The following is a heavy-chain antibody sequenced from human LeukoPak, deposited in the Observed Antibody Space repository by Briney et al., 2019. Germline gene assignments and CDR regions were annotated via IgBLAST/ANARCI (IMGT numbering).Heavy chain of an antibody. D-gene: IGHD5-12*01. CDR3: AKDLVATGRYFDY. V-gene: IGHV3-30*02. CDR2: IRYHGNDK. CDR1: GFTFRNYG. Sequence: GGSLRLSCAASGFTFRNYGMHWVRQAPGQGLQWVAFIRYHGNDKYYADSVKGRFTVSRDNSESTLYLQMNSLRTEDTAVYYCAKDLVATGRYFDYWGKGTPVTVSS. J-gene: IGHJ4*02.